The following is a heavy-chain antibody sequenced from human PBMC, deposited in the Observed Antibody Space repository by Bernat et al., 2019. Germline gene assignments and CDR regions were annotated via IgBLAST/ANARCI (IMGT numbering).Heavy chain of an antibody. CDR2: IYYSGST. J-gene: IGHJ4*02. CDR3: ARQGSSSSWGTSESFDY. CDR1: GGSISSSSYY. Sequence: QLQLQESGPGLVKPSETLSLTCTVSGGSISSSSYYWGWIRQPPGKGLEWIGSIYYSGSTSYNPSLKSRVTISVDTSKNQFSLKLSSVTAADTAVYYCARQGSSSSWGTSESFDYWGQGTLVTVSS. D-gene: IGHD6-13*01. V-gene: IGHV4-39*01.